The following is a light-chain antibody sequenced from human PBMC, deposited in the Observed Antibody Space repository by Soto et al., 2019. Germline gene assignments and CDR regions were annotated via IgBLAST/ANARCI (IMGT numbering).Light chain of an antibody. CDR3: GTWDSSLSAGV. CDR1: SSNIGAGYD. Sequence: QPVLTQPPSVSGAPGQRVTISCTGSSSNIGAGYDVHWYQQLPGTAPKLLIYDNNKRPSGIPDRFSGSKSGTSATLGITGLQTGDEADYYCGTWDSSLSAGVFGGGTKLTVL. V-gene: IGLV1-51*01. CDR2: DNN. J-gene: IGLJ2*01.